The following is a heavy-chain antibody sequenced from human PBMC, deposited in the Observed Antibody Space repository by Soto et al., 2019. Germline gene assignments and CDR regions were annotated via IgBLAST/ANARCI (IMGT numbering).Heavy chain of an antibody. J-gene: IGHJ4*02. CDR3: ARPRPAYISSWYYFDY. CDR1: GYSFTSYW. D-gene: IGHD6-13*01. CDR2: IYPGDSDT. V-gene: IGHV5-51*01. Sequence: GESLKISCKGSGYSFTSYWIGWVRQMPGKGLEWMGIIYPGDSDTRYSPSFQGQVTISADKSISTAYLQWSSLKASDTAMYYCARPRPAYISSWYYFDYWGQGTLVTVSS.